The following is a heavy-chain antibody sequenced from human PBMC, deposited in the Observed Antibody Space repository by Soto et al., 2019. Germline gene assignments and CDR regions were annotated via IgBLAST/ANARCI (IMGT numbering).Heavy chain of an antibody. CDR1: GYNFNSYT. Sequence: QVQLVQSGAEVKKPGASVKVSCKASGYNFNSYTISWVRRAPGQGLEWMGRISAYNGNTNYAQKLQGRVTMTTDTSTSTAYMELRSLRSDGTAVYHCARVVGALGHWFDPWGQGTLVTVSS. J-gene: IGHJ5*02. D-gene: IGHD1-26*01. CDR3: ARVVGALGHWFDP. V-gene: IGHV1-18*01. CDR2: ISAYNGNT.